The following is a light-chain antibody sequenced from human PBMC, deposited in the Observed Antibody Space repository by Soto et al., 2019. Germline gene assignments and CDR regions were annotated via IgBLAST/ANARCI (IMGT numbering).Light chain of an antibody. J-gene: IGLJ1*01. CDR3: ISYAGSTNFFV. V-gene: IGLV2-8*01. CDR2: EVA. CDR1: SSDVGAYNY. Sequence: QSVLAQPPSASGSPGQSVTISCGGTSSDVGAYNYVSWYQQRPGKAPKLMIYEVAKRPSGVPDRFSGSKSGTTASLTVSGLQPEDEADYYCISYAGSTNFFVFGTGTKVTVL.